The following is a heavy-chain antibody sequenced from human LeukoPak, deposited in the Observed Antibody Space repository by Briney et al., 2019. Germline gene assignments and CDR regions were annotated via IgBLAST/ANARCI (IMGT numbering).Heavy chain of an antibody. CDR3: ARDREHWIGGYAFDI. V-gene: IGHV3-30-3*01. J-gene: IGHJ3*02. CDR2: ISYDGSNK. D-gene: IGHD3-10*01. Sequence: PGRSLRLSCAASGFTFDDYAMHWVRQAPGKGLEWVAVISYDGSNKYYADSVKGRFTISRDNSKNTLYLQMNSLRAEDTAVYYCARDREHWIGGYAFDIWGQGTMVTVSS. CDR1: GFTFDDYA.